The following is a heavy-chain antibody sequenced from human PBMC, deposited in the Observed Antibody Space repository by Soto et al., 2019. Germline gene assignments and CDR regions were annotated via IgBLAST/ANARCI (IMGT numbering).Heavy chain of an antibody. Sequence: EVQLLESGGGLVQPGGSLRLSCAASGFTFSSYAMSWVRQAPGKGLEWVSIIGVGGGDRYYPESVKGRFTISRDNSRDTLYLEMNSLRDEDTAVYDSARVRFGELVWGQGTLVTVSS. CDR3: ARVRFGELV. D-gene: IGHD3-10*01. CDR2: IGVGGGDR. V-gene: IGHV3-23*01. CDR1: GFTFSSYA. J-gene: IGHJ4*02.